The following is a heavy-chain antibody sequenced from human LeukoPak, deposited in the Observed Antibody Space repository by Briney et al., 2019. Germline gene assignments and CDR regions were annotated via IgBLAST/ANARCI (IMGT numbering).Heavy chain of an antibody. CDR2: FSENVRNT. J-gene: IGHJ4*02. V-gene: IGHV3-74*01. CDR1: GFTFRNYW. Sequence: GGSLRLSCAASGFTFRNYWMHWVRQAPGEGLVWVSRFSENVRNTYYADSVKGRFTISGDNAKNTLYLQMHGLVAEDTAVYYCARDPFITGDYWGQGILVTVSS. D-gene: IGHD1-14*01. CDR3: ARDPFITGDY.